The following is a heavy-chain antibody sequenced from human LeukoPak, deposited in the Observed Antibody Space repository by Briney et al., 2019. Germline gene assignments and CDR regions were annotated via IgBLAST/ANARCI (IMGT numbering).Heavy chain of an antibody. Sequence: ASVKVSCKASGYTFTSYDINWVRQATGQGLEWMGWMNPNSGNTGYAQKFQGRVTITRNTSISTAYMELSSLRPEDTAVYYCARNHLRQRGYYYYYMDVWGKGTTVIVSS. V-gene: IGHV1-8*03. CDR3: ARNHLRQRGYYYYYMDV. J-gene: IGHJ6*03. CDR2: MNPNSGNT. CDR1: GYTFTSYD. D-gene: IGHD1-14*01.